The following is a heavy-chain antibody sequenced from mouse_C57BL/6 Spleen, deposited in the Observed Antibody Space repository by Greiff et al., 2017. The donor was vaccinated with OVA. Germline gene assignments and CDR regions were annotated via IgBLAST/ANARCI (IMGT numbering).Heavy chain of an antibody. CDR2: INPYNGDT. D-gene: IGHD2-4*01. Sequence: VQLQQPGAELVRPGSSVKLSCKASGYSFTGYFMNWVMQSHGKSLEWIGRINPYNGDTFYNQKFKGKATLTVDKSSSTAHMELRSLTSEDSAVYYCAREASYYDYGPFDYWGQGTTLTVSS. CDR1: GYSFTGYF. V-gene: IGHV1-20*01. J-gene: IGHJ2*01. CDR3: AREASYYDYGPFDY.